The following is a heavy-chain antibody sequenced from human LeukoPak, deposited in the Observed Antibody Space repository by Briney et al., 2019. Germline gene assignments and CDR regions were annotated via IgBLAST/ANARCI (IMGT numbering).Heavy chain of an antibody. Sequence: SETLSLTCTVSGGSISSYYWSWIRQPPGKGLEWIGYLSYSGSTNYNPSLKSRVTISVDTSKNQYSLRLSSVTAADTAVYYCARIAFSSSWYDYWGQGTLVAVSS. D-gene: IGHD6-13*01. V-gene: IGHV4-59*08. CDR3: ARIAFSSSWYDY. CDR2: LSYSGST. CDR1: GGSISSYY. J-gene: IGHJ4*02.